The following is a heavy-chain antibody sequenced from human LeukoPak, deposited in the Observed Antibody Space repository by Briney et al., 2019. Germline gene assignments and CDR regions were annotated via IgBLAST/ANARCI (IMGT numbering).Heavy chain of an antibody. D-gene: IGHD3-22*01. J-gene: IGHJ5*02. CDR2: TRYDGSNK. CDR1: GFTFSSYG. CDR3: ANHPEDYYDSSGAS. Sequence: GGSLRLTCAASGFTFSSYGMHWVRQAPGKGLEWLAFTRYDGSNKYYTDSVKGRFTISRDNPKNTLYLQMNSLRAGDSAVYYCANHPEDYYDSSGASWGQGTLVTVSS. V-gene: IGHV3-30*02.